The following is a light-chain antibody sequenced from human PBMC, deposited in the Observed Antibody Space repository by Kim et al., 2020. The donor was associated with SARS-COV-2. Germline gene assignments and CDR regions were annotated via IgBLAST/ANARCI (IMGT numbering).Light chain of an antibody. V-gene: IGLV3-21*04. Sequence: SYELTQPPSVSVAPGKTARITCGGNNIGSKSVHWYQQKPGQAPVLVIYYDSDRPSGIPERFSGSNSGNTATLTNSRVEAGDEADYYCQVWDSSSWVFGGG. CDR1: NIGSKS. J-gene: IGLJ3*02. CDR2: YDS. CDR3: QVWDSSSWV.